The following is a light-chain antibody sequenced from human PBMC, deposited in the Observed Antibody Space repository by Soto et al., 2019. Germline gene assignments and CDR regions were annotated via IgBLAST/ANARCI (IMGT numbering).Light chain of an antibody. CDR3: QQYYDYPPLI. J-gene: IGKJ4*01. V-gene: IGKV3-15*01. CDR1: RNNNRK. CDR2: GAY. Sequence: EIVMTQSPATLSVSPGERATLSCRARRNNNRKLAWYQQKPGQAPRLLISGAYTRATGIPSRFSGSGSGTEFTLTISSLQSEDFAVYYCQQYYDYPPLIFGGGTKVEIK.